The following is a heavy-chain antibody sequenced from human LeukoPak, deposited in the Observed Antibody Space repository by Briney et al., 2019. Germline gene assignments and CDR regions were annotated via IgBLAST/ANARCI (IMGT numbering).Heavy chain of an antibody. CDR1: GFTFSSYG. Sequence: PGGSLRLSCAASGFTFSSYGMHWVRQAPGKGLEWVAVIWYDGSNKYYADSVKGRFTISRDNSKNTLYLQMNSLRAEDTAVYYCAKGKVVPATIYDYWGQGTLVTVSS. V-gene: IGHV3-33*06. CDR2: IWYDGSNK. D-gene: IGHD2-2*02. CDR3: AKGKVVPATIYDY. J-gene: IGHJ4*02.